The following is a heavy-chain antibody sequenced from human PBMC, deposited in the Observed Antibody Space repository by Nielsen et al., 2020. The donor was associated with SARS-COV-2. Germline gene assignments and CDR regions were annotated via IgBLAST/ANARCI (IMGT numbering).Heavy chain of an antibody. CDR3: ASSGSY. Sequence: SLKISCAASGFTFDDYAKHWVRQAPGKGLEWVSGISWNSGSIGYADSVKGRFTISRDNAKNSLYLQMNSLRAEDTALYYCASSGSYWGQGTLVTVSS. J-gene: IGHJ4*02. CDR2: ISWNSGSI. V-gene: IGHV3-9*01. CDR1: GFTFDDYA. D-gene: IGHD1-26*01.